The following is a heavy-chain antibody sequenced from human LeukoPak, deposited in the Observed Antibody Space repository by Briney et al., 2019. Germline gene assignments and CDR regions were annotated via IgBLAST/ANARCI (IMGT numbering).Heavy chain of an antibody. CDR2: ISYDGSNK. CDR3: ARAGPEDHIDY. D-gene: IGHD2-15*01. J-gene: IGHJ4*02. CDR1: GFTFSSYG. V-gene: IGHV3-30*19. Sequence: GRSLTLSCAASGFTFSSYGMHWVRQPPGKGLEWVAVISYDGSNKYYADSVKGRFTISRDNSKNTLYLQMNSLRAEDTAVYYCARAGPEDHIDYWGQGTLVTVSS.